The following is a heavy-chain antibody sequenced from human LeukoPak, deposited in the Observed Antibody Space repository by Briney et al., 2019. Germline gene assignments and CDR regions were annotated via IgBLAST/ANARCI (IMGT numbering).Heavy chain of an antibody. J-gene: IGHJ4*02. D-gene: IGHD3-22*01. V-gene: IGHV4-59*01. CDR2: IYYSGST. CDR3: ARDRSDGSGYYGYYFDY. Sequence: PSETLSLTCIVSGGSIGSYYWSRIRQPPGKGLEWIGHIYYSGSTDYNPSLRSRVTISVDTSKNQFSLRLSSVTAADTAVYYCARDRSDGSGYYGYYFDYWGQGTLVSVSS. CDR1: GGSIGSYY.